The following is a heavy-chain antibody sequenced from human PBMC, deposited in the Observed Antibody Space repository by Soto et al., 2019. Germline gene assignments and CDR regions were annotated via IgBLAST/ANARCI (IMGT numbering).Heavy chain of an antibody. D-gene: IGHD5-12*01. CDR3: AHRSRGYAYYFDQ. Sequence: QITLKETGPALVRPPQTLTLTCSFSGFSLTTPGVAVGWIRQPPGKALEWLALIFWDDDKWYSPSLRSRLTITEDTSKNQVVLTMTNMDPVDTATYYCAHRSRGYAYYFDQWGQGTLVTVSS. J-gene: IGHJ4*02. V-gene: IGHV2-5*02. CDR1: GFSLTTPGVA. CDR2: IFWDDDK.